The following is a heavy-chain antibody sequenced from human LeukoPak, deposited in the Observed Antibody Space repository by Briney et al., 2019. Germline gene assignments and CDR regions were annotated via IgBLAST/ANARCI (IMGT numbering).Heavy chain of an antibody. CDR2: IYTSGST. D-gene: IGHD3-10*01. Sequence: SETLSLTCTVSVGSISSYYWSWIRQPAGKGLEWIGRIYTSGSTNYKPSLQLRVSMSVDTSKNQFSLKLSSVTAADTAVYYCARATVYYGSAYYFDYWGQGTLVTVSS. CDR3: ARATVYYGSAYYFDY. V-gene: IGHV4-4*07. J-gene: IGHJ4*02. CDR1: VGSISSYY.